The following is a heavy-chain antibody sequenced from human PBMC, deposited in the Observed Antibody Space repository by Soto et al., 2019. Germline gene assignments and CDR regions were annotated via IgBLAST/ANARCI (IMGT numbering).Heavy chain of an antibody. J-gene: IGHJ3*02. CDR2: IIPIFGTA. V-gene: IGHV1-69*06. D-gene: IGHD3-3*01. CDR3: ARWGGRVLRFSRAFDI. Sequence: ASVKVSCKASGGTFSSYAISWVRQAPGQGLEWMGGIIPIFGTANYAQKFQGRVTITADKSTSTAYMELSSLRSEDTAVYYCARWGGRVLRFSRAFDIWGQGTMVTVSS. CDR1: GGTFSSYA.